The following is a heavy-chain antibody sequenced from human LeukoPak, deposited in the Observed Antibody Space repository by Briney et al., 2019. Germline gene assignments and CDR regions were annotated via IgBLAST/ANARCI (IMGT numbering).Heavy chain of an antibody. Sequence: PSETLSLTCTVSGGSISSNNYFWGWIRQPPGKGLEWIGSIYDSGSTYYNPSLKSRVTISIDTSKNQFSLKLSSVTAADTAVYYCARETLEGKFDPWGQGILVTVSS. CDR3: ARETLEGKFDP. CDR2: IYDSGST. V-gene: IGHV4-39*07. D-gene: IGHD1-1*01. CDR1: GGSISSNNYF. J-gene: IGHJ5*02.